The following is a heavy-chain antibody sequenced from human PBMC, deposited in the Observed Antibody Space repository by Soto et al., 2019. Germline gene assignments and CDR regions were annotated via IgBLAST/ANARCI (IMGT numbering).Heavy chain of an antibody. V-gene: IGHV3-23*01. CDR1: GFTFDSYA. CDR3: ARSLWSPYFYYGLDV. D-gene: IGHD2-21*01. Sequence: GGSLRLSCVASGFTFDSYAMSWVRQAPGKGLVWVSHINSGGNITPYPDSVRGRFTISRDNSKNTLYLDMHSLTTDDTAVYFCARSLWSPYFYYGLDVWGQGTTVTVSS. J-gene: IGHJ6*02. CDR2: INSGGNIT.